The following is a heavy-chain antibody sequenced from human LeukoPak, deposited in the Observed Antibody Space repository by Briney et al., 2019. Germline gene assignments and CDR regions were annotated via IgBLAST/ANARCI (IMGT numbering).Heavy chain of an antibody. Sequence: GGSLRLSCAASGFTFSSYWMSWVRQAPGKGLEWVANIKKDGSEKYYVDSVKGRFTISRDNAKNSLYLQMDSLRAEDSAVYYCASGYLDDFWSGHFWGQGTQVTVSS. CDR3: ASGYLDDFWSGHF. J-gene: IGHJ4*02. V-gene: IGHV3-7*01. CDR2: IKKDGSEK. D-gene: IGHD3-3*01. CDR1: GFTFSSYW.